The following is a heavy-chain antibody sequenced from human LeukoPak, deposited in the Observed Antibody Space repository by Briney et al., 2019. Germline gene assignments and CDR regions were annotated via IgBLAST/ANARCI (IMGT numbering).Heavy chain of an antibody. V-gene: IGHV1-69*06. J-gene: IGHJ4*02. CDR3: ARDLGYCSSTSCPGGFDY. CDR2: IIPIFGTA. Sequence: SVKVSCKASGGTFSSYAISWVRQAPGQGLEWMGGIIPIFGTANYAQKFQGRVTITADKSTTTAYMELSSLRSEDTAVYYCARDLGYCSSTSCPGGFDYWGQGTLVTVSS. CDR1: GGTFSSYA. D-gene: IGHD2-2*01.